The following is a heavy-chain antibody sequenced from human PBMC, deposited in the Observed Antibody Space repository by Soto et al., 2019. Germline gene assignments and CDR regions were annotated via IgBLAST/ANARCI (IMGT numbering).Heavy chain of an antibody. Sequence: ETLSLTCAVYVGSVSGYYWSWIRQPPGKGLEWIGEINHSGSTNYNPSLKSRVTISVDTSKNQFSLKLSSVTAADTAVYYCARGGSYGDYVSNWFDPWGQGTLVTVSS. J-gene: IGHJ5*02. CDR2: INHSGST. V-gene: IGHV4-34*01. D-gene: IGHD4-17*01. CDR3: ARGGSYGDYVSNWFDP. CDR1: VGSVSGYY.